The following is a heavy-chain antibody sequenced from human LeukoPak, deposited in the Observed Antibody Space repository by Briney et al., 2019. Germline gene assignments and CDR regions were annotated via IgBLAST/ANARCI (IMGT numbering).Heavy chain of an antibody. Sequence: GASVKVSCKASGYTFTGYYMHWVRQAPGQGLEWTGWINPNSGGTNYAQKFQGRVTMTRDTSISTAYMELSRLRSDDTAVYYCARDLVNYDFWSGSRGEFDYWGQGTLVTVSS. D-gene: IGHD3-3*01. CDR3: ARDLVNYDFWSGSRGEFDY. V-gene: IGHV1-2*02. CDR2: INPNSGGT. J-gene: IGHJ4*02. CDR1: GYTFTGYY.